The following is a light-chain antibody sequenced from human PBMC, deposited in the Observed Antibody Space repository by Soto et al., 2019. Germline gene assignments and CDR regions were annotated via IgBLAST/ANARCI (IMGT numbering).Light chain of an antibody. CDR1: SSDVGGYNY. V-gene: IGLV2-14*03. CDR3: GSYTSATTWV. Sequence: QSALTQPASVSGSPGQSITISCTGTSSDVGGYNYVSWYQQLPGKAPKLIIYRVINRPSGVSDRFSGSKSGNSASLSISGLQPEDEASYFCGSYTSATTWVFGGGTKLTVL. J-gene: IGLJ3*02. CDR2: RVI.